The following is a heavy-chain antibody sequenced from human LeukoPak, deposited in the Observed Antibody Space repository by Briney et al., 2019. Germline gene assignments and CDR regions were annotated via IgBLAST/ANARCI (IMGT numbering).Heavy chain of an antibody. V-gene: IGHV3-23*01. CDR1: GFTFSNYA. Sequence: GGSLRLSCAASGFTFSNYAMSWVRQAPGRGLEWVSSLSGSGGRTNYADSMNGRFTISRDNSKSTLFLQLSSLRAEDTAVYYCAKDATLRFFDNWGQGARVTVSS. CDR2: LSGSGGRT. D-gene: IGHD5/OR15-5a*01. CDR3: AKDATLRFFDN. J-gene: IGHJ4*02.